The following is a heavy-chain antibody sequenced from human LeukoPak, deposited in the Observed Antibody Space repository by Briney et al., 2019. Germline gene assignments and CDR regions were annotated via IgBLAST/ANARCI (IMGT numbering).Heavy chain of an antibody. Sequence: NPSETLSLTCTVSGGSISSYYWSWIRQPPGKGLEWIGYIYYSGSTNYNPSLKSRVTISVDTSKNQFSLKLSSVTAADTAVYYCARGMVRTLPTAFDIWGQGTMVTVSS. CDR1: GGSISSYY. CDR2: IYYSGST. D-gene: IGHD3-10*01. J-gene: IGHJ3*02. CDR3: ARGMVRTLPTAFDI. V-gene: IGHV4-59*01.